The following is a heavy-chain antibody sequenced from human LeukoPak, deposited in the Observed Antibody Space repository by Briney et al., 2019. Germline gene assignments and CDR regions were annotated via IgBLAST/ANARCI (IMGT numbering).Heavy chain of an antibody. CDR2: IKVDGSEK. CDR1: GFTFSNSW. Sequence: GGSLRLSCAASGFTFSNSWMSWVRQAPGKGLEWVANIKVDGSEKYYVDSVKGRFTISRDNAKNSLYLQMNSLRAEDTAVYYCARAYSSPNWFDPWGQGTLVTDSS. D-gene: IGHD6-13*01. CDR3: ARAYSSPNWFDP. J-gene: IGHJ5*02. V-gene: IGHV3-7*04.